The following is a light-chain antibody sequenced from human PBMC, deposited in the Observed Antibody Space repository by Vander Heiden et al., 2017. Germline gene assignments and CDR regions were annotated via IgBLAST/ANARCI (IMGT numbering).Light chain of an antibody. J-gene: IGLJ2*01. Sequence: QSALTQPVSVSGSPGQSITISCTGTSSDVGSYNLVSWYQQHPGKAPKLMIYEVSKRPSWVSNRFSGSKSGNTAPLTISGLQAEDEADYYCYSYAGSSTLVFGGGTKLTVL. V-gene: IGLV2-23*02. CDR3: YSYAGSSTLV. CDR1: SSDVGSYNL. CDR2: EVS.